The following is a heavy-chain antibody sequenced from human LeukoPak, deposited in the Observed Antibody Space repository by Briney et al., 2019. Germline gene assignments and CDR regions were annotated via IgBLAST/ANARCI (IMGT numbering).Heavy chain of an antibody. Sequence: PSETLSLTCAVYGGSFSGYYWSWIRQPPGKGLEWIGEINHSGSTNYNPSLKSRVTISVDKSKNQFSLKLSSVTAADTAVYYCARDKPGENWNDVESGWFDPWGQGTLVTVSS. CDR1: GGSFSGYY. CDR2: INHSGST. V-gene: IGHV4-34*01. CDR3: ARDKPGENWNDVESGWFDP. D-gene: IGHD1-1*01. J-gene: IGHJ5*02.